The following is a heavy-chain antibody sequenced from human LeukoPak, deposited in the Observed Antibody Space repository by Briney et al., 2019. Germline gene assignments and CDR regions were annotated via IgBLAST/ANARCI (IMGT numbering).Heavy chain of an antibody. J-gene: IGHJ4*02. Sequence: GGSLRLSCAASGFTFSSYGMHWVRQAPGKGLEWVAVISYDGSNKYYADSVKGRFTISRDNSKNTLYLQMNSLRAEDTAVYYCAKDGRWLQLRASHLDYWGQGTLVTVSS. D-gene: IGHD5-24*01. CDR2: ISYDGSNK. CDR1: GFTFSSYG. V-gene: IGHV3-30*18. CDR3: AKDGRWLQLRASHLDY.